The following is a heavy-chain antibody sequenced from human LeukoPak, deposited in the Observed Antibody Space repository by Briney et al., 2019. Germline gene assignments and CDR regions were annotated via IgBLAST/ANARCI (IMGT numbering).Heavy chain of an antibody. D-gene: IGHD6-19*01. Sequence: GGSLRLSCAASGLTVSSYYMSWLRQAPGKGLEWVSVIYSGGSTYYADSVKGRFTISRDNSKNTPYLQMNSLTAEDTAVYYCARGPDAVRYYFGYWGQGTLVTVSS. J-gene: IGHJ4*02. CDR2: IYSGGST. CDR1: GLTVSSYY. CDR3: ARGPDAVRYYFGY. V-gene: IGHV3-53*01.